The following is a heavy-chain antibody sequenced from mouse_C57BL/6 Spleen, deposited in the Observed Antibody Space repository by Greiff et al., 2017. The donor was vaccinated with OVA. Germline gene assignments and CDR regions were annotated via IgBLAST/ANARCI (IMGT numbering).Heavy chain of an antibody. J-gene: IGHJ2*01. D-gene: IGHD1-1*01. Sequence: QVQLQQPGAELVKPGASVKLSCKASGYTFTSYWMQWVKQRPGQGLEWIGEIDPSDSYTNYNQKFKGKATLTVDTSSSTAYMQLSSLTSEDSAVYYCARNDGSSLYYFDYWGQGTTLTVSS. CDR1: GYTFTSYW. V-gene: IGHV1-50*01. CDR2: IDPSDSYT. CDR3: ARNDGSSLYYFDY.